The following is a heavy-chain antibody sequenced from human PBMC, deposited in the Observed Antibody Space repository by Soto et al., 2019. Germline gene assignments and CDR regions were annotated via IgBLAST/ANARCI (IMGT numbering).Heavy chain of an antibody. CDR2: IYWDDDK. V-gene: IGHV2-5*02. D-gene: IGHD6-19*01. Sequence: QITLKESGPTLVKPTQTLTLTCTFSGFSLSTSGVGVGWIRQPPGKALEWLALIYWDDDKRYSPSLKSRLTNTKDTSKNQVVLTMTNMDPVDTATYYCARTQPPLDSGWYPFDYWGQGTLVTVSS. J-gene: IGHJ4*02. CDR3: ARTQPPLDSGWYPFDY. CDR1: GFSLSTSGVG.